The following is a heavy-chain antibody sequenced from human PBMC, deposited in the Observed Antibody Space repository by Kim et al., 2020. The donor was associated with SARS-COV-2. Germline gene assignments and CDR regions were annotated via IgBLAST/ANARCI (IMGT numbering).Heavy chain of an antibody. CDR3: ARVGTGTTSNWFDP. CDR1: GFTFSDYY. Sequence: GGSLRLSCAASGFTFSDYYMSWIRQAPGKGLEWVSYISSSSSYTNYADSVKGRFTISRDNAKNSLYLQMNSLRAEDTAVYYCARVGTGTTSNWFDPWGQGTLVTVSS. D-gene: IGHD1-1*01. J-gene: IGHJ5*02. CDR2: ISSSSSYT. V-gene: IGHV3-11*05.